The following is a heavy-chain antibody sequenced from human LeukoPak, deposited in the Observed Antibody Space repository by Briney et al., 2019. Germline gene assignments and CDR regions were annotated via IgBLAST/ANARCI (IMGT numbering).Heavy chain of an antibody. CDR3: TRTFGYCSSTSCCA. D-gene: IGHD2-2*01. J-gene: IGHJ3*01. CDR1: GFTFSSY. Sequence: AGSLRLSCAASGFTFSSYMNGVRQDPGKGLEWLSFISSSGSTIYYADSVKGQFTISRDNAKNSLYLQMNSLRAEDTAVYYCTRTFGYCSSTSCCAWGQGTMVTVSS. V-gene: IGHV3-48*03. CDR2: ISSSGSTI.